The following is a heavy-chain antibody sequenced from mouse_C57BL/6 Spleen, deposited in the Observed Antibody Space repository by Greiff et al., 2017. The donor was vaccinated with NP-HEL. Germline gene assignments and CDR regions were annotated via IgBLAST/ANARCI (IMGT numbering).Heavy chain of an antibody. CDR1: GFTFSDYG. Sequence: EVQLQESGGGLVKPGGSLKLSCAASGFTFSDYGMHWVRQAPEKGLEWVAYISSGSSTIYYADTVKGRFTISRDNAKNTLFLQMTSLRSEDTAMYDCARSYYYGSSYGSYFDYWGQGTTLTVSS. J-gene: IGHJ2*01. D-gene: IGHD1-1*01. CDR2: ISSGSSTI. V-gene: IGHV5-17*01. CDR3: ARSYYYGSSYGSYFDY.